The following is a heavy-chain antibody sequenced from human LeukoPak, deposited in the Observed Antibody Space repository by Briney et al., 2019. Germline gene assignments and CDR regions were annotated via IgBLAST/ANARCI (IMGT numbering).Heavy chain of an antibody. Sequence: LGGSLRLSRAASGFTVNSNYLSCVRQPPAKGLEWVSVIYSGGRTYYADSVKGRFTISRDNSKNMLYVQMNSLRAEDTAVYFCARSRWIETYDFYAFDIWGQGTIVTVSA. D-gene: IGHD3/OR15-3a*01. CDR3: ARSRWIETYDFYAFDI. V-gene: IGHV3-53*01. CDR2: IYSGGRT. CDR1: GFTVNSNY. J-gene: IGHJ3*02.